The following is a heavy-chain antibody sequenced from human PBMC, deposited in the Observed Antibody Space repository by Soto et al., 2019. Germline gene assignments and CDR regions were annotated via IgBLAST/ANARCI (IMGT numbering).Heavy chain of an antibody. CDR2: ISSSSSYT. CDR1: GFTFSDYY. CDR3: ARERSQLWIGGAVDY. D-gene: IGHD3-10*01. Sequence: GGSLRLSCAASGFTFSDYYMSWIRQAPGKGLEWVSYISSSSSYTNYADSVKGRFTISRDNAKNSLYLQMNSLRAEDTAVYYCARERSQLWIGGAVDYWGQGTLVTVSS. J-gene: IGHJ4*02. V-gene: IGHV3-11*06.